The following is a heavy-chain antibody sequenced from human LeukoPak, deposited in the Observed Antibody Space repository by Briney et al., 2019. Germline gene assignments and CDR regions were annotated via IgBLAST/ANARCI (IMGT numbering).Heavy chain of an antibody. CDR2: ISYDGSNE. CDR1: GFTFSSYV. Sequence: GGSLRLSCAASGFTFSSYVMHWVRQAPGKGLEWVAIISYDGSNEYYADSVKGRFTISRDNSKNTLYLQVNSLRAEDTAVYYCAKDGDSGDWGQGTLVTVSS. CDR3: AKDGDSGD. V-gene: IGHV3-30*04. J-gene: IGHJ4*02. D-gene: IGHD2-21*02.